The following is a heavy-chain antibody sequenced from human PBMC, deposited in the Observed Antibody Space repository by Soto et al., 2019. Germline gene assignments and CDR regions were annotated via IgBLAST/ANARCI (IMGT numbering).Heavy chain of an antibody. CDR3: AREDRFAFAI. CDR1: GFTFTSYS. Sequence: GWSLILSCAASGFTFTSYSMNWVRQAPGKGLEWVSYIRGTTHYADSVKGRFTISRDNARSSLYLQMNSLRADDTAVYYCAREDRFAFAIWGQRTIVTVSS. J-gene: IGHJ3*02. CDR2: IRGTT. V-gene: IGHV3-48*01.